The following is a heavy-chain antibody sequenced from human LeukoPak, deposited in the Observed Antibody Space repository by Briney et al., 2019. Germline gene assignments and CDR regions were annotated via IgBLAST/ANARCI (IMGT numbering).Heavy chain of an antibody. CDR1: GFTVSSNY. D-gene: IGHD3-10*01. V-gene: IGHV3-66*01. Sequence: GGSLRLSCAASGFTVSSNYMNWVRQASGKGLEWVSVIYSGGSTYYADSVKGRFTISRDNSKNTLYLQMNSLRAEDTAVYYCARWFGELRGAFDIWGQGTMVTVSS. CDR2: IYSGGST. J-gene: IGHJ3*02. CDR3: ARWFGELRGAFDI.